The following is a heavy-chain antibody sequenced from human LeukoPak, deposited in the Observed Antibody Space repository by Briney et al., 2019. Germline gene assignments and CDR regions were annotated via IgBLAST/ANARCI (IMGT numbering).Heavy chain of an antibody. CDR2: INHSGST. CDR1: GGSFSGYY. D-gene: IGHD3-10*01. V-gene: IGHV4-34*01. CDR3: ARGSLGSSSDY. J-gene: IGHJ4*02. Sequence: SETLSLTCAVYGGSFSGYYWSWIRQPPGKGLEWIGEINHSGSTNYNPSLKSRVTISVDTSKNQFSLKLSSVTAADTTVSYCARGSLGSSSDYWGQGTLVTVSS.